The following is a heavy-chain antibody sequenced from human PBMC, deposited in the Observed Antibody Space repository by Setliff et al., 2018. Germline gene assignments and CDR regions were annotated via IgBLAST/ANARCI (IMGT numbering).Heavy chain of an antibody. V-gene: IGHV4-4*08. Sequence: SETLSLTCTVSGGSIRSYYWSWIRQPPWRGLEWIGYIYTSGSTNYNPALKSRVTISLDTSKNQFSLKLSAVTAADTAVYYCARRSYYDTSGYSPDFFDYWGEGTLVTVS. D-gene: IGHD3-22*01. CDR2: IYTSGST. CDR1: GGSIRSYY. CDR3: ARRSYYDTSGYSPDFFDY. J-gene: IGHJ4*02.